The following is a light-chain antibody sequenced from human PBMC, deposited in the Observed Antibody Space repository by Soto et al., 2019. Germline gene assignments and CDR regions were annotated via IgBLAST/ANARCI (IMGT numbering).Light chain of an antibody. V-gene: IGLV2-14*03. CDR1: SRDVGGYNY. J-gene: IGLJ1*01. Sequence: QSVLTQPASVSGSPGQSITISCTGTSRDVGGYNYVSWYQHHPGKAPKLMIYDVSNRPSGVSNRFSGSKSGNTASLTISGLQAEHEADYYCSSYTSSSSYVFGTGTKLTVL. CDR2: DVS. CDR3: SSYTSSSSYV.